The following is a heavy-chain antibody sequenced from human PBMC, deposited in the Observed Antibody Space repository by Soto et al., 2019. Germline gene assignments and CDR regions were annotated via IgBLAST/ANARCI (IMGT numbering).Heavy chain of an antibody. CDR1: GGSIRSYY. D-gene: IGHD3-22*01. J-gene: IGHJ4*02. CDR2: MYYSGNT. V-gene: IGHV4-59*01. CDR3: ARDYYDSSGFFFDY. Sequence: TLSLTCTVSGGSIRSYYWSWIRQPPGKGLEYIGYMYYSGNTNYNPSLKSRVTMSVDTSKNQFSLKLSSVTAADTAVYYCARDYYDSSGFFFDYWGQGTLVTVSS.